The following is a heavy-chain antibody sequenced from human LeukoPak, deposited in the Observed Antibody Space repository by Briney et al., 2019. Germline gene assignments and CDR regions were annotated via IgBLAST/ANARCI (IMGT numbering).Heavy chain of an antibody. Sequence: SETLSLTCTVSGYSISSGYYWGWIRQPPGKGLEWIGSIYHSGSTNYNPSLKSRVTISVDTSKNQFSLKLSSVTAADTAVYYCAENYGSGSWFDPWGQGTLVTVSS. V-gene: IGHV4-38-2*02. CDR2: IYHSGST. CDR3: AENYGSGSWFDP. CDR1: GYSISSGYY. D-gene: IGHD3-10*01. J-gene: IGHJ5*02.